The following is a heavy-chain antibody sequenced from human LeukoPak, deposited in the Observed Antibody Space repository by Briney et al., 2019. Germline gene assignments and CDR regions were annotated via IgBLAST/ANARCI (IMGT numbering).Heavy chain of an antibody. CDR2: IYPGDSDT. V-gene: IGHV5-51*01. Sequence: GESLKISCRGSGYSFTSYWIGWVRQMPGKGLEWMGIIYPGDSDTRYSPSFQGQVTISADKSISTAYLQWSSLKASDTAMYYCARLCEAMARTYYYYYGMDVWGQGTTVTVSS. D-gene: IGHD5-18*01. CDR1: GYSFTSYW. J-gene: IGHJ6*02. CDR3: ARLCEAMARTYYYYYGMDV.